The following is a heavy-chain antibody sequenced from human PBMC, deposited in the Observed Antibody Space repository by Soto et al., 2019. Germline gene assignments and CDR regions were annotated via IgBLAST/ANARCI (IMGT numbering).Heavy chain of an antibody. V-gene: IGHV3-33*01. J-gene: IGHJ6*02. Sequence: SCKACGFTFNTYGFNWVRQAPGKGLEWVAVIWYDGNTKYYADSVKGRFTISRDNLKNTLYLQMNSLTAEDTAVYYCARPLVAPVAGPYYYGMDVWGQGTTVTVSS. CDR1: GFTFNTYG. D-gene: IGHD6-19*01. CDR3: ARPLVAPVAGPYYYGMDV. CDR2: IWYDGNTK.